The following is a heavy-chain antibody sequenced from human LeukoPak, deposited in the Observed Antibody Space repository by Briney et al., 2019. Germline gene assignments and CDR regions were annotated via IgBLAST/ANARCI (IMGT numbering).Heavy chain of an antibody. CDR1: GFTFSNYW. J-gene: IGHJ4*02. D-gene: IGHD3-10*01. V-gene: IGHV3-74*01. CDR3: ARTVPGYFFDY. Sequence: GGSLRLSCAASGFTFSNYWMHWVRQAPGKGLVWVSRINTDGSSTTYADSVKGRFTISRDNAKNTLYLQMNSLRAEDMAVYYCARTVPGYFFDYWGQGTLVTVSS. CDR2: INTDGSST.